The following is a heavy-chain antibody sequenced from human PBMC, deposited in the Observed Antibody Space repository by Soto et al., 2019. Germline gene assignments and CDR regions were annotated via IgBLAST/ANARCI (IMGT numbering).Heavy chain of an antibody. CDR1: GGTFSSYA. Sequence: QVQLVQSGAEVKKPGSSVKVSCKASGGTFSSYAISWLRQAPGQGLEWMGGIIPIFGTANYAQKFQGRVTITADESTSTAYMELSSLRSEDTAVYYCAREVAARPRAEYFQHWGQGTLVTVSS. CDR2: IIPIFGTA. D-gene: IGHD6-6*01. J-gene: IGHJ1*01. V-gene: IGHV1-69*01. CDR3: AREVAARPRAEYFQH.